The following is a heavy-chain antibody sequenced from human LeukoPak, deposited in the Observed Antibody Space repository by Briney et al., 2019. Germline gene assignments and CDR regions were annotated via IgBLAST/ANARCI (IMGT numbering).Heavy chain of an antibody. CDR3: ARMGPVDIVVVPAAAFYYYYGMDV. CDR2: INPNSGGT. CDR1: GYTFTGYY. Sequence: ASVKVSCKASGYTFTGYYMHWVRQAPGQGLEWMGRINPNSGGTNYAQKFQGWVTMTRDTSISTAYMELSRLRSDDTAVYYCARMGPVDIVVVPAAAFYYYYGMDVWGQGTTVTVSS. J-gene: IGHJ6*02. V-gene: IGHV1-2*04. D-gene: IGHD2-2*01.